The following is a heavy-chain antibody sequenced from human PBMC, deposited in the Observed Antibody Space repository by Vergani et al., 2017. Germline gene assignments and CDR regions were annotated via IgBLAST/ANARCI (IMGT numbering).Heavy chain of an antibody. V-gene: IGHV4-59*01. CDR3: ARDRGMVLGDV. CDR2: IYYSGST. CDR1: GGSISSYY. J-gene: IGHJ6*04. D-gene: IGHD3-10*01. Sequence: QVQLQESGPGLVKPSETLSLTCTVSGGSISSYYWSWIRQPPGKGLEWIGYIYYSGSTNYNPSLKSRVTISVETSKNQFSLKLSHVTAADTAVYYCARDRGMVLGDVWGKGTTVTVSS.